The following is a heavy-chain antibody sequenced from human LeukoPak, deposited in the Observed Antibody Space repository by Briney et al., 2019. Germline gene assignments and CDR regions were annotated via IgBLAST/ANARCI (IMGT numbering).Heavy chain of an antibody. CDR3: ARESGSYLWRSWLNP. CDR2: IYNSGNT. J-gene: IGHJ5*02. CDR1: GGSISSYY. Sequence: SETLSLTCSVSGGSISSYYWSWIRQPPGKGLEWIGNIYNSGNTNYNPSLKSRVTISVDTSKNQFSLKLNSVTAADTAVYYCARESGSYLWRSWLNPWGQGTLVTVSS. D-gene: IGHD3-16*01. V-gene: IGHV4-59*01.